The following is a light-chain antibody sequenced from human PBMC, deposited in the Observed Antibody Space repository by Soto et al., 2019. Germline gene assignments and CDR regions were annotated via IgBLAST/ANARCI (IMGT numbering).Light chain of an antibody. CDR2: DAF. CDR3: QQYNNWPQT. Sequence: EIEMTQSPATLSVSPGERATLSCRASQRVNNNLAWYQQKPGQAPRLPIYDAFTRATGIPARFSGSVSGTQFTLTISSLQSEDFAVYYCQQYNNWPQTFGQGTKVEI. J-gene: IGKJ1*01. V-gene: IGKV3-15*01. CDR1: QRVNNN.